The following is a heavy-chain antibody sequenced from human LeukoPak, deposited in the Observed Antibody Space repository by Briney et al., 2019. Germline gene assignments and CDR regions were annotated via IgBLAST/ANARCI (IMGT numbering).Heavy chain of an antibody. CDR1: GFTFTDYW. Sequence: PGGSLRLSCTTSGFTFTDYWMTWVRQPPGKGLEWIANIYYSGSTYYNPSLKSRVTITLDTSNNQFSLNLTSVTAADTALYYCARGRGYDPVVFYFDYWGQGNLVTVSS. D-gene: IGHD5-12*01. V-gene: IGHV4-59*12. J-gene: IGHJ4*02. CDR3: ARGRGYDPVVFYFDY. CDR2: IYYSGST.